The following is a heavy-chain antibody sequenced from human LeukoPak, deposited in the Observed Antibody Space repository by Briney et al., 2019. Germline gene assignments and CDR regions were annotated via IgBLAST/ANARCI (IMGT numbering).Heavy chain of an antibody. J-gene: IGHJ3*02. CDR3: ARDYYDSSGQLHAGAHAFDI. D-gene: IGHD3-22*01. CDR1: GFTFRTFG. Sequence: GGSLRLSCAASGFTFRTFGMHWVRQAPGKGLEGVAIIWYDGINKYCADSVKGRFTISGDNSKNTLYLQMNSLRAEDTAVYYCARDYYDSSGQLHAGAHAFDIWGQGTMVTVSS. CDR2: IWYDGINK. V-gene: IGHV3-33*01.